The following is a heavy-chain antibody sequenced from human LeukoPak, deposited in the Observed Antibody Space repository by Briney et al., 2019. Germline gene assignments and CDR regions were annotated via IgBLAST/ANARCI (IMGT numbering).Heavy chain of an antibody. CDR2: INPGGGST. CDR3: ARATGSTMTIAAFDI. V-gene: IGHV1-46*01. CDR1: GYTFINNY. Sequence: ASVKVSCKASGYTFINNYMYWVRQAPGQGLEWMGIINPGGGSTSYAQKFQGRVTMTRDTSTSTVYMELSRLRSEDTALYYCARATGSTMTIAAFDIWGQGTMVTVSS. D-gene: IGHD5/OR15-5a*01. J-gene: IGHJ3*02.